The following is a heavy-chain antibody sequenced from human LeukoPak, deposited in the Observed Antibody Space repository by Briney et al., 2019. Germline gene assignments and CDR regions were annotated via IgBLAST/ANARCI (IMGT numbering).Heavy chain of an antibody. CDR3: ARVSMVRGVNPMVY. CDR1: GYTFTSYA. V-gene: IGHV7-4-1*02. CDR2: NNTNTGNP. D-gene: IGHD3-10*01. Sequence: ASVKVSCKASGYTFTSYAMNWVRQAPGQGLEWMGWNNTNTGNPTYAQGFTGRFVFSLDTSVSTAYLQISSLKAEDTAVYYCARVSMVRGVNPMVYWGQGTLVTVSS. J-gene: IGHJ4*02.